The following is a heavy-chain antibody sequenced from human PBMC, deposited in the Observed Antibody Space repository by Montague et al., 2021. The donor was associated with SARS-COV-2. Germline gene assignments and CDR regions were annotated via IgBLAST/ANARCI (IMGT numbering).Heavy chain of an antibody. D-gene: IGHD3-9*01. V-gene: IGHV4-39*01. Sequence: SETLSLTCTVSGGSIRSSSYYWGWIRQPPGKGLEWIGSIYYSGSTYYNPSLKSRVTISVDTSKNQFSLKLSSVTAADTAVYYSARHRTTVFLGRVFEDWGQGTLVTVSS. J-gene: IGHJ4*02. CDR2: IYYSGST. CDR3: ARHRTTVFLGRVFED. CDR1: GGSIRSSSYY.